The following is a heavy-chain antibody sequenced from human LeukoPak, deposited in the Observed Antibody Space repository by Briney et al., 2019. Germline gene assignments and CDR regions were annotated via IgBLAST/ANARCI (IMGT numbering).Heavy chain of an antibody. CDR2: MKQDGSEI. CDR3: ARVATDGGGFDP. D-gene: IGHD3-16*01. Sequence: GGSLRLSCAASGFTFTKYWVTWVRQAPGKGLEWVANMKQDGSEIYYVDSVKGRFTISRDNARNSLYLQMDSLRAEDTAVYYCARVATDGGGFDPWGQGTLVTVSS. CDR1: GFTFTKYW. J-gene: IGHJ5*02. V-gene: IGHV3-7*01.